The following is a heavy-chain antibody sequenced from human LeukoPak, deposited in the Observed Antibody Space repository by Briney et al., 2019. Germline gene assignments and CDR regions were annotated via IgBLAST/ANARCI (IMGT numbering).Heavy chain of an antibody. J-gene: IGHJ3*02. CDR1: GYTFTGYY. CDR2: MNPNSGNT. D-gene: IGHD6-6*01. CDR3: ARKGGSSSGAFDI. V-gene: IGHV1-8*03. Sequence: ASVKVSCEASGYTFTGYYMHWVRQAPGQGLEWMGWMNPNSGNTGYAQKFQGRVTITRNTSISTAYMELSSLRSEDTAVYYCARKGGSSSGAFDIWGQGTMVTVSS.